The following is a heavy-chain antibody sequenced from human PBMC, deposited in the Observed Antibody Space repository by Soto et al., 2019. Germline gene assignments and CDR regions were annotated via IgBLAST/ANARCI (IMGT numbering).Heavy chain of an antibody. CDR3: ARGYTFPFDP. CDR2: INAGNGNT. Sequence: GPVKVSCKASGYTFTNSGFSWVRQAPGQRLEWMGWINAGNGNTKYSQKFQGRVTITRDTSASTAYMELSSLRSEDTAVYYCARGYTFPFDPWGQGTLVTVSS. CDR1: GYTFTNSG. D-gene: IGHD1-26*01. J-gene: IGHJ5*02. V-gene: IGHV1-3*01.